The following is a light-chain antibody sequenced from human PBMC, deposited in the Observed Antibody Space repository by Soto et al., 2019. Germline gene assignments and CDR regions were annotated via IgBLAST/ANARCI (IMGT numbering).Light chain of an antibody. CDR1: QSINNY. CDR3: QHYHSSPWT. V-gene: IGKV1-5*03. J-gene: IGKJ1*01. CDR2: KAY. Sequence: DIQMTQPPSPLSASDAASITITSRASQSINNYLAWYQQKPGKAHKLXIYKAYSLESGVQSRFSGSGSGTEFTLTISSLQPDDFATYYCQHYHSSPWTFGQGTKVDIK.